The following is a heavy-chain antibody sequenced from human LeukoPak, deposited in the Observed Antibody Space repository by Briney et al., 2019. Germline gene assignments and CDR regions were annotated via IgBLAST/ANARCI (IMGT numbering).Heavy chain of an antibody. CDR2: MNPNSGNT. D-gene: IGHD3-10*01. CDR3: ARGGGWYYYGSGSYNFDY. V-gene: IGHV1-8*01. CDR1: GYTFTSYG. J-gene: IGHJ4*02. Sequence: ASVKVSCKASGYTFTSYGINWVRQATGQGLEWMGWMNPNSGNTGYAQKFQGRVTMTRNTSISTAYMELSSLRSEDTAVYYCARGGGWYYYGSGSYNFDYWGQGTLVTVSS.